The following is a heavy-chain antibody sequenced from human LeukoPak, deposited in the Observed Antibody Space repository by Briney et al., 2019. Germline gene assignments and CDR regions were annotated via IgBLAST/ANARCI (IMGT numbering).Heavy chain of an antibody. J-gene: IGHJ4*02. CDR1: GYTFTSYY. D-gene: IGHD5-18*01. CDR3: ARVSGIDPLLTGYSYGSGDGSFDY. Sequence: ASVKVSCKASGYTFTSYYMHWVRQAPGQGLEWMGIINPSGGSTSYAQKFQGRVTMTRDTSTSTVYMELSSLRSEDTAVYYCARVSGIDPLLTGYSYGSGDGSFDYWGQGTLVTVSS. V-gene: IGHV1-46*01. CDR2: INPSGGST.